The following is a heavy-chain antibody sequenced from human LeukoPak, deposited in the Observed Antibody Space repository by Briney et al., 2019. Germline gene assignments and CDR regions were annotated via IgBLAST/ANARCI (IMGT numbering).Heavy chain of an antibody. J-gene: IGHJ4*02. CDR3: AKTQTYVDTAPLFDY. Sequence: GRSLRLSCAASGFTFDDYAMHWVRQAPGRGLEWVSGISWNSGSIGYADSVKGRFTISRDNAKNSLYLQMNSLRAEDTALYYCAKTQTYVDTAPLFDYWGQGTLVTVSS. V-gene: IGHV3-9*01. CDR2: ISWNSGSI. CDR1: GFTFDDYA. D-gene: IGHD5-18*01.